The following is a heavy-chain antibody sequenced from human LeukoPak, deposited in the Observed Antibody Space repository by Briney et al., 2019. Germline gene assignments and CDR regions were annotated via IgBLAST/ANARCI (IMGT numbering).Heavy chain of an antibody. D-gene: IGHD6-13*01. CDR3: ARSSKQQTDLEY. Sequence: GGSLRLSCAASGFTFSTYNMNWVRQAPGKGLEWVSSISSSRNYVYYVDSMKGRFTISRDNAKNSLYLQINSLRAEDTAVYYCARSSKQQTDLEYWGQGTLVTVSS. CDR2: ISSSRNYV. J-gene: IGHJ4*02. CDR1: GFTFSTYN. V-gene: IGHV3-21*01.